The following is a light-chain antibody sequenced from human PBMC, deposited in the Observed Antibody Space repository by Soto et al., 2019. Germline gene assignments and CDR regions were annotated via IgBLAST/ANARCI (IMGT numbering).Light chain of an antibody. Sequence: DIQMTQSPATLSASVGDSVTITCRASQSISNWLAWYQLRPGQAPKLLIHEASNLHSGVSSRFSVSGSGTDFTLTSTRLQPEDLATYCCQQYKSYWTFVQGTRVDLK. CDR1: QSISNW. J-gene: IGKJ1*01. CDR2: EAS. V-gene: IGKV1-5*03. CDR3: QQYKSYWT.